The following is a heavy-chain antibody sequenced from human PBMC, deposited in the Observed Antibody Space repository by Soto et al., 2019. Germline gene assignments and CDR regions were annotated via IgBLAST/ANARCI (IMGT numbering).Heavy chain of an antibody. D-gene: IGHD1-26*01. Sequence: PGGSLRLSCAGSGFTFTNYGMHWVRQAPGKGLEWVAVIWYDGSNRFYADSVKGRFTISKDNSQNMLYLQMHSLRPEDTAVYYCTRDPYGGSRYYFDSWGQGTLVTVSS. CDR1: GFTFTNYG. J-gene: IGHJ4*02. CDR2: IWYDGSNR. V-gene: IGHV3-33*08. CDR3: TRDPYGGSRYYFDS.